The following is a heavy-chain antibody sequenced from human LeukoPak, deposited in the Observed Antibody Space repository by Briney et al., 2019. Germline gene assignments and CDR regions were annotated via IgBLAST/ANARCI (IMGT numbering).Heavy chain of an antibody. V-gene: IGHV5-51*01. J-gene: IGHJ4*02. CDR1: GYSFTSYW. CDR3: ARRRRRDDIVDY. D-gene: IGHD3-9*01. Sequence: GESLQISCQGSGYSFTSYWIGWGRPMPGKGLEWMGIIYPGDSDTRYSPSFQGQVTISADKSISTAYLQWSSLKASDTAMYYCARRRRRDDIVDYWGQGTLVTVSS. CDR2: IYPGDSDT.